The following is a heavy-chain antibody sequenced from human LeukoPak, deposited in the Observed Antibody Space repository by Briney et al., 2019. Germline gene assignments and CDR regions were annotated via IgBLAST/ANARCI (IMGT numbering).Heavy chain of an antibody. V-gene: IGHV1-18*01. CDR1: GYTFTSYG. D-gene: IGHD2-2*01. Sequence: VASVKVSCKASGYTFTSYGISWVRQAPGQGLEGMGWISAYNGNTNYAQKLQGRVTMTTDTSTSTAYMELRSLRSDDTAVYYCARAGCSSTSCYYADYWGQGTLVTVSS. CDR2: ISAYNGNT. J-gene: IGHJ4*02. CDR3: ARAGCSSTSCYYADY.